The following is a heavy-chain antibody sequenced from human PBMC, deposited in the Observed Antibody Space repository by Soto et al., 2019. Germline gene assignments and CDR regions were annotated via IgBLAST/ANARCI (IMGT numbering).Heavy chain of an antibody. J-gene: IGHJ6*02. CDR1: GFTLSNHD. CDR2: IGIGGDT. D-gene: IGHD3-10*01. Sequence: LSLSCAASGFTLSNHDMYWVRQATGKSLEWVSAIGIGGDTYYPASVKGRFTISRQSAKNSLYLQMNNLRAGDTAVYYCARGPGSPRYYNGMDVWGQGTTVTVSS. CDR3: ARGPGSPRYYNGMDV. V-gene: IGHV3-13*01.